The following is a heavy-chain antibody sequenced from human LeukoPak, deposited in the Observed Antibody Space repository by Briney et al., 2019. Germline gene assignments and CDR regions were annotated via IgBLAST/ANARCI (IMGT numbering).Heavy chain of an antibody. CDR1: GFTFTSSA. Sequence: SVKVSCKASGFTFTSSAVQWVRQARGQRLELIGWIVVGGGNANYAQKFQERVTITRDMSTSTAYMELSSLRSEDTAVYYCAAIGWEYSTSPLPMDVWGRGTTVTVSS. D-gene: IGHD6-6*01. CDR3: AAIGWEYSTSPLPMDV. V-gene: IGHV1-58*01. J-gene: IGHJ6*02. CDR2: IVVGGGNA.